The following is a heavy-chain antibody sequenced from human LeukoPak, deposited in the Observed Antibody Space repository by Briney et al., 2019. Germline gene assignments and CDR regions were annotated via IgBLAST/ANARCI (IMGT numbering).Heavy chain of an antibody. CDR2: IYYSGST. CDR3: ARGPTRYYFDY. Sequence: PSETLSLTCTVSGGSLSSSSYYWGWVRQPPGKGLEWIGSIYYSGSTYYNPSLKSRVTISVDTSKNQFSLKLSSVTAADTAVYYCARGPTRYYFDYWGQGTLVTVSS. V-gene: IGHV4-39*07. J-gene: IGHJ4*02. CDR1: GGSLSSSSYY.